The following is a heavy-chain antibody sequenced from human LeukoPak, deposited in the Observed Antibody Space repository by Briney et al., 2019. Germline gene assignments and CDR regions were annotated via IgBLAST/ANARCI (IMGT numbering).Heavy chain of an antibody. CDR1: GFTFSTYP. V-gene: IGHV3-30-3*01. J-gene: IGHJ4*02. D-gene: IGHD3-10*01. CDR2: MSFDGDSE. CDR3: ARKSASGNYPLDY. Sequence: GGSLRLSCAASGFTFSTYPMHWVRQAPGKGLEWVAVMSFDGDSEYYSDSVRGRFTVSRDNAKNTVFLQMSSLRAEDTALYYCARKSASGNYPLDYWGQGTLVTVSS.